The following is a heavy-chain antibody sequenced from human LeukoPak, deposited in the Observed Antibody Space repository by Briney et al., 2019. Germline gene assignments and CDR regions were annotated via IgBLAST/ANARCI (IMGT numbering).Heavy chain of an antibody. CDR1: GYTFSSNY. Sequence: ASVKVSCKASGYTFSSNYIHWVRQAPGQGLEWMGMIYPRDGSTSYAQKFQGRVTVTRDTSTSTVHMELSGLRSEDTAVYYCARDQEGFDYWGQGTLVTVSS. J-gene: IGHJ4*02. CDR3: ARDQEGFDY. CDR2: IYPRDGST. V-gene: IGHV1-46*01.